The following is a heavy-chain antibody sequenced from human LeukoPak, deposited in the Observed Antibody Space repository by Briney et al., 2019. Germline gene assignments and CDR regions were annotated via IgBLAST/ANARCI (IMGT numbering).Heavy chain of an antibody. V-gene: IGHV1-8*01. CDR1: GYTFTSYD. D-gene: IGHD3-22*01. CDR3: AKIRYYDSSGYYLHAVDY. Sequence: ASVKVSCKASGYTFTSYDINWGRQATGQGLEWMGWMNPNSGNTGYAQKFQGRVTMTRNTSISTAYMELSSLRSEDTAVYYCAKIRYYDSSGYYLHAVDYWGQGTLVTVSS. J-gene: IGHJ4*02. CDR2: MNPNSGNT.